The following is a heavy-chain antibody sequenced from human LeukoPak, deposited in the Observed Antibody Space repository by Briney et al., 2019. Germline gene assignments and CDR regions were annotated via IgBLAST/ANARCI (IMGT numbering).Heavy chain of an antibody. CDR2: ISGTGYST. V-gene: IGHV3-23*01. Sequence: GGSLRLSCAASGFTFSSYAMSWVRQAPGKGLEWVSGISGTGYSTYYADSVKGRFTISRDNSKNTLYLQMNSLRAEDTAVYYCAKGGVREPFDYWGQGTLVTVSS. CDR1: GFTFSSYA. CDR3: AKGGVREPFDY. D-gene: IGHD1-26*01. J-gene: IGHJ4*02.